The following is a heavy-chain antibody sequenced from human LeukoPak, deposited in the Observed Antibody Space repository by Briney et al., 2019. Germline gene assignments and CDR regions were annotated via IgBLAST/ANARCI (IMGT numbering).Heavy chain of an antibody. D-gene: IGHD6-19*01. V-gene: IGHV3-20*04. CDR3: ARDRASGWYRGDYDY. Sequence: GGSLRLSCAASGFTLDDYGMSWVRQAPGKGLEWVSGIGWSSSSTGYADSVKGRFTISIDNAKNSLYLQLNSLRAEDTAFYYCARDRASGWYRGDYDYWGQGTLVTVSS. CDR2: IGWSSSST. J-gene: IGHJ4*02. CDR1: GFTLDDYG.